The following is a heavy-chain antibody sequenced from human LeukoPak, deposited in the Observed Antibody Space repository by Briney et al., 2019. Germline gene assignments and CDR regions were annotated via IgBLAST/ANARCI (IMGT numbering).Heavy chain of an antibody. CDR1: GLTFSSYA. D-gene: IGHD1-1*01. CDR3: AKCNLDNCREGFDI. Sequence: GGSLRLSCAASGLTFSSYALSWVRQAPGRGLDWVSSISVGSTTYYLDSVKGRFTIPRDNSKSTLYLQMHSLRAEDTALYYCAKCNLDNCREGFDIWGQGTMVTVSS. CDR2: ISVGSTT. J-gene: IGHJ3*02. V-gene: IGHV3-23*01.